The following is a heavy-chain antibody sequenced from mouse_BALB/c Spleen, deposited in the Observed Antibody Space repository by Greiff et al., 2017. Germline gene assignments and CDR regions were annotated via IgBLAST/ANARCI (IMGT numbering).Heavy chain of an antibody. CDR1: GYSITSDYA. V-gene: IGHV3-2*02. D-gene: IGHD2-3*01. Sequence: EVQLVESGPGLVKPSQSLSLTCTVTGYSITSDYAWNWLRQFPGNKLEWMGYISYSGSTSYNPSLKSRISITRDTSKNQFFLQLNSVTTEDTATYYCARYYDGYYGVAYGGQGTLVTVSA. CDR3: ARYYDGYYGVAY. CDR2: ISYSGST. J-gene: IGHJ3*01.